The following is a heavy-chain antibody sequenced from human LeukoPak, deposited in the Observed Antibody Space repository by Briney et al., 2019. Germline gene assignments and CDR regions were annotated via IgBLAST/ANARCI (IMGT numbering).Heavy chain of an antibody. V-gene: IGHV3-48*01. Sequence: PGGSLRLSCAASGFTFSSYSMNWVRQAPGKGLEWVSYISSSSSTIYYADSVKGRFTISRDNAKNSPYLQMNSPRAEDTAVYYCARGPFGDYGDYVYLYYFDYWGQGTLVTVSS. CDR2: ISSSSSTI. CDR3: ARGPFGDYGDYVYLYYFDY. J-gene: IGHJ4*02. D-gene: IGHD4-17*01. CDR1: GFTFSSYS.